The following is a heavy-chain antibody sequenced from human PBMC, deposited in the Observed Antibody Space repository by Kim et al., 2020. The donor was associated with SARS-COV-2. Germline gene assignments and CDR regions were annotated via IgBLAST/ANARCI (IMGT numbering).Heavy chain of an antibody. CDR3: ARGRAYGSGSTYYYYYGRDV. J-gene: IGHJ6*02. V-gene: IGHV1-18*01. CDR2: ISAYNGNT. D-gene: IGHD3-10*01. Sequence: ASVKVSCKASGYTFTSYGISWVRQAPGQGLEWMGWISAYNGNTNYAQKLQGRVTMTTDTSTSTAYMELRSLRSDDTAVYYCARGRAYGSGSTYYYYYGRDVWGQGTTGTVS. CDR1: GYTFTSYG.